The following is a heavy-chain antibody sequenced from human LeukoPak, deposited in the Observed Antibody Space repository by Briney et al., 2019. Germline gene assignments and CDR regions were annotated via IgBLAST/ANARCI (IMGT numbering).Heavy chain of an antibody. J-gene: IGHJ4*02. CDR2: ISGSGGST. CDR3: ARSDYDSRGHFDY. V-gene: IGHV3-23*01. Sequence: GGSLRLSCAASGFTFSSYAMSWVRQAPGKGLEWVSAISGSGGSTYYADSVKGRFTISRDNSKNTLYLQMNSLRDEDTAVYYCARSDYDSRGHFDYWGQGTLVTVSS. D-gene: IGHD3-22*01. CDR1: GFTFSSYA.